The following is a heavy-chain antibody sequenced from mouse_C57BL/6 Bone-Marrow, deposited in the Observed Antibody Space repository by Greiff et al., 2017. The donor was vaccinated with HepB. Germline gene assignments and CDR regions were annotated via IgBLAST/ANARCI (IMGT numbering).Heavy chain of an antibody. J-gene: IGHJ2*01. CDR3: ARFPSAY. Sequence: QVQLQQSGAELVKPGASVKISCKASGYTFTDYYINWVKQRPGQGLEWIGYINPSSGYTKYNQKFKDKATLTADKSSSTAYMQLSSLTYEDSAVYYCARFPSAYWGQGTTLTVSS. V-gene: IGHV1-7*01. CDR2: INPSSGYT. D-gene: IGHD3-2*02. CDR1: GYTFTDYY.